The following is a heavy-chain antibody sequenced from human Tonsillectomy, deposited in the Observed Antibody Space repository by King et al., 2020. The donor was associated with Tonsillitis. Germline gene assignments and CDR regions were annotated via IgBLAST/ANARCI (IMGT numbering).Heavy chain of an antibody. Sequence: VQLVESGGGVFQPGGSLRLSCAASGFIFNTYGMNWVRQAPGKGLEGVAFIRYDGSNKYYADSVKGRFTISRDNSKNTLYLQMNSLGPEDTAVYYCAKDAGGGYGYWGQGTLVTVSS. V-gene: IGHV3-30*02. CDR1: GFIFNTYG. CDR3: AKDAGGGYGY. D-gene: IGHD3-16*01. J-gene: IGHJ4*02. CDR2: IRYDGSNK.